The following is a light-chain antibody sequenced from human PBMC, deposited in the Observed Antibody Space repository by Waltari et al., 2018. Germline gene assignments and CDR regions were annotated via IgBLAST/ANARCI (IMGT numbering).Light chain of an antibody. J-gene: IGLJ2*01. V-gene: IGLV3-1*01. CDR3: QAWDSSTGV. CDR1: TLGERS. Sequence: SYELTQPPSASVSPGQTARLTCSGDTLGERSACWYQQKQGQSPVLGIYQDSKRPSGIPERFSGSNSGNTATLTISGTQAMDEADYYCQAWDSSTGVFGGGTKLTVL. CDR2: QDS.